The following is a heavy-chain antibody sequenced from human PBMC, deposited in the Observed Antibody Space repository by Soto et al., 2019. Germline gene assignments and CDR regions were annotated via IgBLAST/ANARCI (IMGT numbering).Heavy chain of an antibody. CDR1: GGSISSGGYY. J-gene: IGHJ4*02. Sequence: QVQLQESGPGLVKPSQTLSLTCTVSGGSISSGGYYWSWIRQHPGKGLEWIGYIYYSGSTYYNPSLKGRFTISVDTSKNQFSLKRSSVTAADTAVYYCARDRYYGSGSRGGEIDYWGQGTLVTVSS. CDR2: IYYSGST. D-gene: IGHD3-10*01. CDR3: ARDRYYGSGSRGGEIDY. V-gene: IGHV4-31*03.